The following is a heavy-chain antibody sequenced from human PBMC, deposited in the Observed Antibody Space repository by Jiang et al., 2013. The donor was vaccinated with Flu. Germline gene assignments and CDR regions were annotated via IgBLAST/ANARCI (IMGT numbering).Heavy chain of an antibody. CDR1: GGSLSGYY. J-gene: IGHJ4*02. CDR2: INPSGST. Sequence: LLKPSETLSLTCAVYGGSLSGYYWSWLRQFPGKGLEWIGDINPSGSTNYNPSLKSRVAISIDTSKYQFSLKLISVTAADTAVYYCATGDYTSSPFDYWGQGTLVTVSS. V-gene: IGHV4-34*01. CDR3: ATGDYTSSPFDY. D-gene: IGHD5-12*01.